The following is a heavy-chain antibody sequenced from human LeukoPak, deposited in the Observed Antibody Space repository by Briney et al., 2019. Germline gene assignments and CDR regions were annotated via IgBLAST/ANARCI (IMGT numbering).Heavy chain of an antibody. CDR2: FDPEDGET. CDR3: AAVTDYYGSGSFDY. J-gene: IGHJ4*02. Sequence: GASVKVSCKVSGYTLTELSMHWVRQAPGKGLEWMGGFDPEDGETIYAQKFQGRVTMTEDTSTDTAYMELSSLRSEDTAVYYCAAVTDYYGSGSFDYWGQGTLVTVSS. D-gene: IGHD3-10*01. CDR1: GYTLTELS. V-gene: IGHV1-24*01.